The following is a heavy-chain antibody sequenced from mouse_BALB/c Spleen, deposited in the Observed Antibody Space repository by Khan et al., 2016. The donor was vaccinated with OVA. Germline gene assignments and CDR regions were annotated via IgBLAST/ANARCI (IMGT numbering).Heavy chain of an antibody. J-gene: IGHJ1*01. Sequence: EVQLLETGGGLVQPGGSRGLSCEGSGFTFSGFWMSWVRQTPGKTLEWIGDFNPDASALNYAPSIKDRFTIFRDNDKSTLYLQMSNVRSEDTATYFCMRYDGYYWYFDVWGAGTTVTVSS. CDR1: GFTFSGFW. D-gene: IGHD2-3*01. CDR2: FNPDASAL. V-gene: IGHV11-2*02. CDR3: MRYDGYYWYFDV.